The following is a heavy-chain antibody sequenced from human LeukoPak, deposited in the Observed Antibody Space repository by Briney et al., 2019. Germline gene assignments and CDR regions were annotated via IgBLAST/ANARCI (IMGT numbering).Heavy chain of an antibody. J-gene: IGHJ4*02. CDR1: GFTFSSYS. Sequence: PGGSLRLSCTASGFTFSSYSMNWVRQAPGKGLEWVSSISSSSNYKYYGDSVKGRFTISRDNANNSLYLQMNSLRAEDTAVYYCARHSSSWYENDYWGQGTLVTVSS. V-gene: IGHV3-21*01. CDR2: ISSSSNYK. CDR3: ARHSSSWYENDY. D-gene: IGHD6-13*01.